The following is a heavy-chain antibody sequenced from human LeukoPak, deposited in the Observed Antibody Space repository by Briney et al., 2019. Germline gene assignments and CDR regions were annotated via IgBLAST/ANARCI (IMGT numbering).Heavy chain of an antibody. CDR3: ASSSFGGSSIIDY. D-gene: IGHD6-6*01. J-gene: IGHJ4*02. Sequence: SETLSLTCTVSGGSISSYYWNWIRQPAGKGLEWIGRFYRSGSANHNPSLKSRVTMSVDTSKNQFSLMLTSVTAADTAVYYCASSSFGGSSIIDYWGQGTLVTVSS. CDR1: GGSISSYY. V-gene: IGHV4-4*07. CDR2: FYRSGSA.